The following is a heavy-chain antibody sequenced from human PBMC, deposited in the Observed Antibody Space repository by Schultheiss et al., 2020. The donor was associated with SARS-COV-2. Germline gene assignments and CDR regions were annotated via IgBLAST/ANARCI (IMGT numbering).Heavy chain of an antibody. CDR2: IYYSGST. V-gene: IGHV4-59*12. J-gene: IGHJ3*02. Sequence: SETLSLTCTVSGGSISSYYWSWIRQPPGKGLEWIGYIYYSGSTYYSPSLKSRATISVDTSKNQFSLKLSSVTAADTAVYYCARCGGDVGDALDIWGQGTMVTVSS. CDR3: ARCGGDVGDALDI. D-gene: IGHD2-21*01. CDR1: GGSISSYY.